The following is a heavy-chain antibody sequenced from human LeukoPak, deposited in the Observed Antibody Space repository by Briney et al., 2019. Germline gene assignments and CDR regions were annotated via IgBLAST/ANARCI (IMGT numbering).Heavy chain of an antibody. D-gene: IGHD3-9*01. Sequence: RGGPRLSCAASGFTFSDYNMNWVRPAPGKRLEWVSYITNGGSTIHHADSVKGRFTISRDNAKKTLYLQMNSLRAEDMAVYYCARSIGLTGGGVDVWGQGTTVTVSS. CDR1: GFTFSDYN. J-gene: IGHJ6*02. CDR3: ARSIGLTGGGVDV. CDR2: ITNGGSTI. V-gene: IGHV3-11*01.